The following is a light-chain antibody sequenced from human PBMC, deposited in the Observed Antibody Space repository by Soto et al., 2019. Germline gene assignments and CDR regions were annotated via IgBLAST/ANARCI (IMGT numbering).Light chain of an antibody. CDR1: SSNIGAGYD. CDR3: QSYVTRLSGLGV. V-gene: IGLV1-40*01. J-gene: IGLJ3*02. CDR2: GND. Sequence: QSVLTQPPSVSGAPGQRVTISCTGSSSNIGAGYDVQWYQQSPGTAPKVLVYGNDMRPSGVPDRFSGSKSGTSASLAITGLQAEDEAVYYCQSYVTRLSGLGVFGGGTKLTVL.